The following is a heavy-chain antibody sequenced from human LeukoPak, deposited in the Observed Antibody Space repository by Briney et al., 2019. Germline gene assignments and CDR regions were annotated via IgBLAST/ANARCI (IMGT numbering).Heavy chain of an antibody. Sequence: PGGSLRLSCAASGFTSSSYAMSWVRQAPGKGLEWVSAISGSGGSTYYADSVRGRFTISRDNSKNTLYLQMNSLRAEDTAVYYCAKEQGYSYGYDYWGQGTLVTVSS. CDR2: ISGSGGST. J-gene: IGHJ4*02. V-gene: IGHV3-23*01. D-gene: IGHD5-18*01. CDR3: AKEQGYSYGYDY. CDR1: GFTSSSYA.